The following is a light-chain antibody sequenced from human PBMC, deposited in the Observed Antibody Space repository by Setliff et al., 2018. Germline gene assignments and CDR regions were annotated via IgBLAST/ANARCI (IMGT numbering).Light chain of an antibody. J-gene: IGLJ1*01. Sequence: QSVLAQPPSVSGSPGQSVTISCTGTSSHIGDYNSVSWYQQHPGKVPKLMIYDVDKRPSGVPDRFSGSKSGSSASLTISGLQAEDEADYYCCSYASSSIPYVFGSGTKVTVL. CDR2: DVD. CDR1: SSHIGDYNS. V-gene: IGLV2-11*01. CDR3: CSYASSSIPYV.